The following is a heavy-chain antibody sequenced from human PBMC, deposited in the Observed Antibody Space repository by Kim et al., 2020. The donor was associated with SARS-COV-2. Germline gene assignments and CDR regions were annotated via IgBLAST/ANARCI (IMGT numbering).Heavy chain of an antibody. V-gene: IGHV3-33*01. CDR1: GFTFNNYG. J-gene: IGHJ6*03. D-gene: IGHD2-2*01. CDR3: ARSPLRGTSTTSYYIDV. CDR2: IWNDGSYQ. Sequence: GGSLRLSCAASGFTFNNYGMHWVRQAPGKGLEWVAAIWNDGSYQYYADSVKGRFTISRDNSRNMLWLEMNSLIADDTAVYFCARSPLRGTSTTSYYIDV.